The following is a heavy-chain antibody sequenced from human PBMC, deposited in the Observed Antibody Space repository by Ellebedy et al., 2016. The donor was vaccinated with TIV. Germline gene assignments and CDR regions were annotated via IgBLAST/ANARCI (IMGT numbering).Heavy chain of an antibody. J-gene: IGHJ5*02. CDR1: GYIFTNYY. CDR2: TNPRDAGT. Sequence: ASVKVSCXASGYIFTNYYMHWVRQAPGQGLEWVGVTNPRDAGTTYAQKFQGRVTMTTDISTSTAYMELKSLTSDDTAVYYCARRNGDSCYSEGCWFDPWGQGTLVSVSA. CDR3: ARRNGDSCYSEGCWFDP. V-gene: IGHV1-46*01. D-gene: IGHD2-15*01.